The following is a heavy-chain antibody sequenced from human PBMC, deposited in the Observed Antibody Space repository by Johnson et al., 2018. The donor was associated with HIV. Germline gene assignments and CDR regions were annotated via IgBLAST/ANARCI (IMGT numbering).Heavy chain of an antibody. CDR1: GFTFSSYA. J-gene: IGHJ3*01. D-gene: IGHD2-15*01. V-gene: IGHV3-23*04. CDR3: ARDGDIPRS. Sequence: VQLVESGGGVVQPGRSLRLSCAASGFTFSSYAMSWVRQAPGKGLEWVSAISGSGGSTYYADSVKGRFTISRDNSKNTLYLKLNSLRAEDTAVYYCARDGDIPRSWGQGTMVTVSS. CDR2: ISGSGGST.